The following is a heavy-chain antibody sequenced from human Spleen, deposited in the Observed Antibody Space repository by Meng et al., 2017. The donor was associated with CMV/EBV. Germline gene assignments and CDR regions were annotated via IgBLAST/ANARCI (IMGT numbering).Heavy chain of an antibody. V-gene: IGHV1-69*02. CDR1: GYSFGSYW. Sequence: GGSLRLSCKGSGYSFGSYWIGWVRQAPGQGLEWMGRIIPILGIANYAQKFQGRVTITADKSTSTAYMELSSLRSEDTAVYYCARHSSNYGYYGMDVWGQGTTVTVSS. CDR2: IIPILGIA. J-gene: IGHJ6*02. D-gene: IGHD4-11*01. CDR3: ARHSSNYGYYGMDV.